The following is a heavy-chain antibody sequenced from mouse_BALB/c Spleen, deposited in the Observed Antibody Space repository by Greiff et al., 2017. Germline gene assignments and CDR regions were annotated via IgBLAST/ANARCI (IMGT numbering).Heavy chain of an antibody. CDR2: IDPYNGGT. CDR1: GYSFTGYN. Sequence: EVQLQQSGPELGKPGASVKISCKASGYSFTGYNMYWVKQSHRKSLEWIGYIDPYNGGTSYNQKSKGKATLTVDKSSSTAYMHLNSLTSEDSAIYYCARGGYDKKAFAYWGQGTLVTVSA. CDR3: ARGGYDKKAFAY. D-gene: IGHD2-14*01. J-gene: IGHJ3*01. V-gene: IGHV1S135*01.